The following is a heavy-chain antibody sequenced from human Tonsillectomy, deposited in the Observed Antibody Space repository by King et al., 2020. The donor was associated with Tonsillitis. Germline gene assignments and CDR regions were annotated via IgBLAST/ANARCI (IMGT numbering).Heavy chain of an antibody. V-gene: IGHV3-15*01. J-gene: IGHJ4*02. CDR3: TTDNTRGLPLNADE. Sequence: EVQLVESGGGLVKPGESLRLSCAGSGFIFGNVWMSWVRQAPGKGLQWVGRIKSKSDGETTEYAAPVKGRFTISRDDSKNTLFLEMNGLKAEDTAVYYCTTDNTRGLPLNADEWGQGALVTVSS. CDR1: GFIFGNVW. D-gene: IGHD4-11*01. CDR2: IKSKSDGETT.